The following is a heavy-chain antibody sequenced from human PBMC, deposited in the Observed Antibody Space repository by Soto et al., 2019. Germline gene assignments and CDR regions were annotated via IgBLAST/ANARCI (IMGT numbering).Heavy chain of an antibody. CDR2: ISYDGSNK. V-gene: IGHV3-30*18. J-gene: IGHJ4*02. D-gene: IGHD3-3*01. CDR3: AKDGLRFLEWLSYFDY. Sequence: GGSLRLSCAASGFTFSSYGMHWVRQAPGKGLEWVAVISYDGSNKYYVDSVKGRFTISRDNSKNTLYLQMNSLRAEDAAVYYCAKDGLRFLEWLSYFDYWGQGTLVTVSS. CDR1: GFTFSSYG.